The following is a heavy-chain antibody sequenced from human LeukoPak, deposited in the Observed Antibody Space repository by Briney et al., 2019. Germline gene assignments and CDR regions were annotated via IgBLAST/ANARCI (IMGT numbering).Heavy chain of an antibody. Sequence: PSETLSLTCTVSGGSISSGSYYRSWIRQPAGKGLEWIGRIHTSGSTNYNPSLKSRVTISVDTSKNQFSLKLSSVTAADTAVYYCARYSSGYYYMDVWGKGTTVTVSS. CDR1: GGSISSGSYY. V-gene: IGHV4-61*02. CDR3: ARYSSGYYYMDV. J-gene: IGHJ6*03. D-gene: IGHD3-10*01. CDR2: IHTSGST.